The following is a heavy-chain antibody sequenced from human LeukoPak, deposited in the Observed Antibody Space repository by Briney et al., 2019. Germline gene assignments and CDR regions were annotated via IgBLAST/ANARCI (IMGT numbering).Heavy chain of an antibody. J-gene: IGHJ3*02. CDR1: GYSISSGYY. CDR3: ARCNADAFDI. V-gene: IGHV4-38-2*01. CDR2: IYHSGST. D-gene: IGHD2/OR15-2a*01. Sequence: SETLSLTCAVSGYSISSGYYWGWIRPPPGKGLEWIGSIYHSGSTYYNPSLKSRVTISVDTSKKQFSLKLSSVTAADTAVYYCARCNADAFDIWGQGTMVTVSS.